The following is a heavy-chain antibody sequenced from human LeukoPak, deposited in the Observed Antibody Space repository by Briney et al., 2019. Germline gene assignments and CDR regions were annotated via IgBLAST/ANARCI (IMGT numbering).Heavy chain of an antibody. J-gene: IGHJ4*02. CDR1: GGPISSYY. CDR3: ARQVYYYDSSGSTYYFDY. CDR2: MYYSGST. V-gene: IGHV4-59*01. D-gene: IGHD3-22*01. Sequence: SETLSLTCTVSGGPISSYYWSWIRQPPGKGLEWIGYMYYSGSTNYNPSLKSRVTISVDMSKNQFSLKLSSVTAADTAVYYCARQVYYYDSSGSTYYFDYWGQGTLVTVSS.